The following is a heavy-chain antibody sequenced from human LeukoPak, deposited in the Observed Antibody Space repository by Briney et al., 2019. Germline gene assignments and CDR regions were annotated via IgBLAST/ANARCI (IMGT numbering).Heavy chain of an antibody. CDR2: IKQDGSEK. Sequence: RAGGSLRLSCAASGFTFSTYAMHWVRQAPGKGLEWVANIKQDGSEKYYVDSVKGRFTISRDNAKNSLYLQMNSLRAEDTAVYYCASGLWFSSAAFGRMDYWGQGTLVTVSS. V-gene: IGHV3-7*01. CDR1: GFTFSTYA. CDR3: ASGLWFSSAAFGRMDY. D-gene: IGHD3-16*01. J-gene: IGHJ4*02.